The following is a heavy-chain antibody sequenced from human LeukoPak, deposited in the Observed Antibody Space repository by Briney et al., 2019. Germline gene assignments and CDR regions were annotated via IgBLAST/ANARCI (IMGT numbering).Heavy chain of an antibody. Sequence: PGRSLRLSCAASGFTFDDYGMSWVRQAPGKGLEWVSGINWNGGSTGYADSVKGRFTISRDNAKNSLYLQMNSLRAEDTALYYCATGDSSGYQLFDYWGQGTLVTVSS. CDR3: ATGDSSGYQLFDY. CDR1: GFTFDDYG. V-gene: IGHV3-20*04. CDR2: INWNGGST. D-gene: IGHD3-22*01. J-gene: IGHJ4*02.